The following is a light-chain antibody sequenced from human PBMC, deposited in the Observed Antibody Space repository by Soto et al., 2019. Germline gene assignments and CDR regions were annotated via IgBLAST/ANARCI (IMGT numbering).Light chain of an antibody. CDR2: GVS. CDR1: QSISSN. Sequence: ETVLTESPATLSLSPVERAALSCMASQSISSNLAWYQQKPGQAPRLLLYGVSTRATGIPDRFSGSGSGTDFTLAISRVEPEDFAVYFCQQYADSPINFGQGTKVDIK. V-gene: IGKV3-20*01. J-gene: IGKJ1*01. CDR3: QQYADSPIN.